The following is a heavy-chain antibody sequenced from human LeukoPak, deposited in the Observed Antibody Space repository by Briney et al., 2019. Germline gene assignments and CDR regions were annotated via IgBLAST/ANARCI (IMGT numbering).Heavy chain of an antibody. CDR2: IRSKADNYAT. CDR1: GVTFSGSP. V-gene: IGHV3-73*01. CDR3: TQSNY. Sequence: PGGSLILSCAASGVTFSGSPILWVRQASGKGLEWVGRIRSKADNYATAYAASVQGRCTISRDDSKNTAYLQLNSLKTEDTAVYYCTQSNYWGQGALVTVSS. J-gene: IGHJ4*02.